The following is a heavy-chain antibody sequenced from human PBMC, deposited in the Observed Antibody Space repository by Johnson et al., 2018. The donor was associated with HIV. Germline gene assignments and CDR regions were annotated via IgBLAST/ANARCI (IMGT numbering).Heavy chain of an antibody. V-gene: IGHV3-30*11. CDR3: AKDSDKWAISGDDALDI. Sequence: QVQLVESGGGVVQPGGSLRLSCAASGFTFRNFAMHWVRQAPGKGLEWLAVISYDGSNKYYADSVKGQFTISRDNSKNMLYLQMNSLRAEDTAVYYCAKDSDKWAISGDDALDIWGQGTMVTVS. CDR1: GFTFRNFA. D-gene: IGHD1-26*01. CDR2: ISYDGSNK. J-gene: IGHJ3*02.